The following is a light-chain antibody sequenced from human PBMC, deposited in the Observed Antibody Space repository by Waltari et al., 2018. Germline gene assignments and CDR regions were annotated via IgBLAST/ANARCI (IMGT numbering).Light chain of an antibody. CDR1: SLRSYH. J-gene: IGLJ2*01. CDR2: DQT. V-gene: IGLV3-19*01. CDR3: HSRDASGVGGA. Sequence: TQDPAVSVAVGQTVRITCHGYSLRSYHASWYQQRPGQAPKLLIYDQTNRPSGVPGRFSGSSSDNTASLTITGAQAEDEAYYYCHSRDASGVGGAFGGGTKLTVL.